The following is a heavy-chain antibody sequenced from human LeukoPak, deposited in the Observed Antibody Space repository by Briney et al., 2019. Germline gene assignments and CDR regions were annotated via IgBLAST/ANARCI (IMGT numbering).Heavy chain of an antibody. CDR3: AKDMQQQLLRRPDVGDY. J-gene: IGHJ4*02. V-gene: IGHV3-30*02. Sequence: GKSLRLSCAASGFTFSNYGMHWVRQAPGKGLEWVAFIRYDGSNKYYADSVKGRFTISRDNSKNTLYLQMNSLRAEGTAVYYCAKDMQQQLLRRPDVGDYWGQGTLVTVSS. D-gene: IGHD6-13*01. CDR1: GFTFSNYG. CDR2: IRYDGSNK.